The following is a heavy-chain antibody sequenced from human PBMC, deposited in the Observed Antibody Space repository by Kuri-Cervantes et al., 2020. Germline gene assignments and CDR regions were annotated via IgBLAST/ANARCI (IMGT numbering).Heavy chain of an antibody. D-gene: IGHD6-13*01. CDR1: GYTFTSYD. CDR3: ARGSPYSSSWYNPYYYYYGMDV. CDR2: MNPNSGNT. J-gene: IGHJ6*04. V-gene: IGHV1-8*01. Sequence: ASVKVSCKASGYTFTSYDINWVRQATGQGLEWMGWMNPNSGNTGYAQKFQGRVTMTRNTSISTAYMELSSLRSEDTAVYYCARGSPYSSSWYNPYYYYYGMDVWGKGTTVTVSS.